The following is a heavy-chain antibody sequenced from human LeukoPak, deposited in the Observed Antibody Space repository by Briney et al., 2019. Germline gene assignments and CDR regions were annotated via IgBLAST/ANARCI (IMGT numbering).Heavy chain of an antibody. CDR1: GGTFSSYA. CDR2: IIPILGIA. Sequence: ASVKVSCKASGGTFSSYAISWVRQAPGQGLEWMGRIIPILGIANYAQKFQGRVTITADKSTSTAYMELSSLRSEDTAVYYCASIGASSSWRRGAFDIWSQGTMVTVSS. J-gene: IGHJ3*02. D-gene: IGHD6-13*01. CDR3: ASIGASSSWRRGAFDI. V-gene: IGHV1-69*04.